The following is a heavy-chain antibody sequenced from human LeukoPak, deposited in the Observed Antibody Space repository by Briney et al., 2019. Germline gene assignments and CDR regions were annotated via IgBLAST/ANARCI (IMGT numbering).Heavy chain of an antibody. CDR3: ARGIAAAGTVGDY. CDR2: ISSSSSTM. D-gene: IGHD6-13*01. Sequence: GGSLRLSCAASGFTFRSYSMNWVRQAPGKGLEWVSYISSSSSTMYYADSVKGRFTISRDNAKISLYLQLNSLRDEDTAVYYCARGIAAAGTVGDYWGQGTLVTVSS. J-gene: IGHJ4*02. CDR1: GFTFRSYS. V-gene: IGHV3-48*02.